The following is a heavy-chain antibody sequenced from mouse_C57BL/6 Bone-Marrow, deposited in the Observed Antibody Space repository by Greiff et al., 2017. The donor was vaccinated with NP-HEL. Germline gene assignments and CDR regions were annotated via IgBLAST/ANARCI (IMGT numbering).Heavy chain of an antibody. Sequence: QVQLQQPGADLVKPGASVKLSCKASGYTFTSYWMHWVKQRPGRGLEWIGRIDPTSGGTKFNEKFKTKATLTEDKPSSTAYMQLSSLTSEDSAVYYCARYYYGSRGWYFDVWGTGTPVTVSS. CDR3: ARYYYGSRGWYFDV. V-gene: IGHV1-72*01. CDR2: IDPTSGGT. J-gene: IGHJ1*03. D-gene: IGHD1-1*01. CDR1: GYTFTSYW.